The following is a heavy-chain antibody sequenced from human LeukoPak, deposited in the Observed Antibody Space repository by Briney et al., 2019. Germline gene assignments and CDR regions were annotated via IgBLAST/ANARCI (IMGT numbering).Heavy chain of an antibody. D-gene: IGHD3-22*01. CDR3: ARGYDSSGSWFDP. V-gene: IGHV4-61*01. CDR1: GGSVSSGSYY. J-gene: IGHJ5*02. CDR2: IYYSGST. Sequence: PSETLSLTCTVSGGSVSSGSYYWSWIWQPPGKGLEWIGYIYYSGSTNYNPSLKSRVTISVDTSKNQFSLKLSSVTAADTAVYYCARGYDSSGSWFDPWGQGTLVTVSS.